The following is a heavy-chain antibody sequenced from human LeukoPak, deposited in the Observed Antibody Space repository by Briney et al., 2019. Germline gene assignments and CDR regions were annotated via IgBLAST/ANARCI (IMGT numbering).Heavy chain of an antibody. J-gene: IGHJ4*02. CDR1: GGSFSGYY. Sequence: SEILSLTCAVYGGSFSGYYWSWIRQPPGKGLEWIGEINHSGSTNYNPSLKSRVTISVDTSKNQFSLKLSSVTAADTAVYYCARARGAILDIVVVVAERGYFDYWGQGTLVTVSS. CDR3: ARARGAILDIVVVVAERGYFDY. V-gene: IGHV4-34*01. CDR2: INHSGST. D-gene: IGHD2-15*01.